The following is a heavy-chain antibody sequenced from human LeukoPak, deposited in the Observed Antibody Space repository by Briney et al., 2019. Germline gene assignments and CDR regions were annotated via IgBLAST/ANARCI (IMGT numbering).Heavy chain of an antibody. D-gene: IGHD6-25*01. V-gene: IGHV1-18*01. CDR1: GYTFTSYG. J-gene: IGHJ4*02. Sequence: GASVKVSCKASGYTFTSYGISWVRQAPGQGLEWMGWISAYNGNTNYAQKLQGRVTMTTDTSTSTAYMELRSLRSDDTAVYYCARVRRDIAAVGGSDYWGQGTLVTVSS. CDR2: ISAYNGNT. CDR3: ARVRRDIAAVGGSDY.